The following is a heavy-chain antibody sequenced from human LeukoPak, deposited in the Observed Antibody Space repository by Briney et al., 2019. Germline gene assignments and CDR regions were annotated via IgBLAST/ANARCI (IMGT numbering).Heavy chain of an antibody. J-gene: IGHJ4*02. Sequence: PGGSLRLSCAASGFTFSNYWMHWVRQAPGKGLVWVSRINTDGSSTTYADSVKGRFTISRDNAKSTLYLQMNSLRAEDTAVYYCARVAAAYSSSRHYDYWGQGTLVTVSS. D-gene: IGHD6-13*01. CDR3: ARVAAAYSSSRHYDY. CDR1: GFTFSNYW. V-gene: IGHV3-74*01. CDR2: INTDGSST.